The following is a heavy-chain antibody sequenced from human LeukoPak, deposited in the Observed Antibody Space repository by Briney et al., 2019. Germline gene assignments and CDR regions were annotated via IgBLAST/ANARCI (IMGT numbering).Heavy chain of an antibody. CDR1: GFTFSSHA. D-gene: IGHD3-3*01. CDR2: IGGLGSST. Sequence: GGSLRLSCAASGFTFSSHAMSWVRQAPGKGLEWVSAIGGLGSSTYYGDSVKGRFTISRDNSKNTVYLQMDSLRVEDTAVYYCARDPGVVAFHYFDFWGQGTLITVSS. V-gene: IGHV3-23*01. J-gene: IGHJ4*02. CDR3: ARDPGVVAFHYFDF.